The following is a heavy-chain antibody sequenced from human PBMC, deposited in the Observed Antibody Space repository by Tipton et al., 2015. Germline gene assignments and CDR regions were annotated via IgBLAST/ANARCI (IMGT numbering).Heavy chain of an antibody. Sequence: TLSLTCAVSAYSISSDYYWGWIRQPPGKGLEWIGSISHSGNTYYNPSLKSRVTTSVDTSKNQFSLTLNSVAATDTAVYYCARDLEHGMDVWGHGTTVTVS. D-gene: IGHD5-24*01. CDR2: ISHSGNT. J-gene: IGHJ6*02. CDR3: ARDLEHGMDV. CDR1: AYSISSDYY. V-gene: IGHV4-38-2*02.